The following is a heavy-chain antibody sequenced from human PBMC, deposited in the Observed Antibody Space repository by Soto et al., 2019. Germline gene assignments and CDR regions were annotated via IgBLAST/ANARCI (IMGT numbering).Heavy chain of an antibody. Sequence: PGGSLRLSCAASGFTFSSYAMHWVRQAPGKGLEWVAVISYDGSDKYYANSVKGRFTISRDNSKNTLYLQMNSLRVEDTTIYYCAKGHRHYDSSDSYYFDYWGQGTLVTVSS. CDR1: GFTFSSYA. J-gene: IGHJ4*02. CDR3: AKGHRHYDSSDSYYFDY. D-gene: IGHD3-22*01. V-gene: IGHV3-30*18. CDR2: ISYDGSDK.